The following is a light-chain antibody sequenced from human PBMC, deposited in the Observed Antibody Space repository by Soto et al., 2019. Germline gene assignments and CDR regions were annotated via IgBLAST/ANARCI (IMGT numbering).Light chain of an antibody. CDR1: SGHSNYA. CDR2: LNSDGSH. J-gene: IGLJ2*01. CDR3: QTWVTGIHI. V-gene: IGLV4-69*01. Sequence: QAVLTQSPSASASLGASVKLTCTLSSGHSNYAIEWHQQQPEKGPRFLMKLNSDGSHSKGDGIPDRFSGSSSGAERYLAISTLQSEDEADYYCQTWVTGIHIFGGGTKLTVL.